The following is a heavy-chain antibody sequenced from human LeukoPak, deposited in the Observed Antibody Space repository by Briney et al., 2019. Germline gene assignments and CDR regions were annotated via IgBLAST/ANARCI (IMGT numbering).Heavy chain of an antibody. Sequence: PSETLSLTCTVSGGSISSGGYYWSWIRQPPGKGLEWIGYIYYSGSTYYNPSLKSRVTISVDTSKNQFSLKLSSVTAADTAVYYYARGVGDTAMQDYYFDYWGQGTLVTVSS. D-gene: IGHD5-18*01. CDR3: ARGVGDTAMQDYYFDY. CDR1: GGSISSGGYY. V-gene: IGHV4-31*03. J-gene: IGHJ4*02. CDR2: IYYSGST.